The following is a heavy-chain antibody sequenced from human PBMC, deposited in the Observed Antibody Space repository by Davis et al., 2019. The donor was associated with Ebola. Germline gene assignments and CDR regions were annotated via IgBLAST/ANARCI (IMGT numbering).Heavy chain of an antibody. V-gene: IGHV3-30*04. J-gene: IGHJ1*01. CDR2: ISYDGSNK. CDR3: TTSQSGYYLLEYFQH. D-gene: IGHD3-22*01. CDR1: GFTFSSYA. Sequence: GESLKISCAASGFTFSSYAMHWVRQAPGKGLEWVAVISYDGSNKYYADSVKGRFTISRDNAKNSLYLQMNSLRAEDTAVYYCTTSQSGYYLLEYFQHWGQGTLVTVSS.